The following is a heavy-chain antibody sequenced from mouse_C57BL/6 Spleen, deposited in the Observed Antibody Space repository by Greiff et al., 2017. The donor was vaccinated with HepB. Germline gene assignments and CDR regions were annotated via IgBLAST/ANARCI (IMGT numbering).Heavy chain of an antibody. D-gene: IGHD2-3*01. CDR2: IDPSDSYT. CDR3: ARSRGYDYLDY. Sequence: QVQLQQSGAELVMPGASVKLSCKASGYTFTSYWMHWVKQRPGQGLEWIGEIDPSDSYTNYNQKFKGKSTLTVDKSSSTAYMQLSSLTSEDSAVYYCARSRGYDYLDYWGQGTTLTVSS. J-gene: IGHJ2*01. V-gene: IGHV1-69*01. CDR1: GYTFTSYW.